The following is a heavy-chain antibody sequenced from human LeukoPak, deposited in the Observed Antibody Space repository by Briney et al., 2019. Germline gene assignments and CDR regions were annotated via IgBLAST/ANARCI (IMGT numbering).Heavy chain of an antibody. CDR2: ISYDGKKT. CDR1: GFTFSHFA. J-gene: IGHJ4*02. Sequence: GRSLRLSYEASGFTFSHFALHWVRQAPGKGLEWVAVISYDGKKTYYADSVMGRFTLSRDDSQNTVYPQMNSLRDDDTALYYCVRGSKIRGVIPEGEFDYWGLGTLVTVSS. CDR3: VRGSKIRGVIPEGEFDY. D-gene: IGHD3-10*01. V-gene: IGHV3-30*04.